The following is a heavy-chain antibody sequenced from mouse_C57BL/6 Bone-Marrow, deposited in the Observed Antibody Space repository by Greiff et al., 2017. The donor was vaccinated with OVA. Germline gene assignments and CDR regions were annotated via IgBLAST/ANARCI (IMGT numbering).Heavy chain of an antibody. CDR1: GYTFTSYW. D-gene: IGHD2-13*01. V-gene: IGHV1-55*01. CDR2: IYPGSGST. Sequence: QVQLKQSGAELVKPGASVKMSCKASGYTFTSYWITWVKQRPGQGLEWIGDIYPGSGSTNYNEKFKSKATLTVDTSSSTAYMQLSSLTSEDSAVYYCARSEVTAAKGDYWGQGTTLTVSA. J-gene: IGHJ2*01. CDR3: ARSEVTAAKGDY.